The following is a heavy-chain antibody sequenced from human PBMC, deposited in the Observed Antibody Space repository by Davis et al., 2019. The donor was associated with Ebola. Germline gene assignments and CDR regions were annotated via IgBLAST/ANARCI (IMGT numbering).Heavy chain of an antibody. D-gene: IGHD3-10*01. J-gene: IGHJ5*02. V-gene: IGHV4-39*01. Sequence: SETLSLTCTVSGGSISSSSYYWGWIRQPPGKGLEWIGSIYHSGAAYYNPSLESRVTISLDTSKNQFSLKLSSVTAADTAVYYCARSRGEYNWFDPWGQGTLVTVSS. CDR3: ARSRGEYNWFDP. CDR2: IYHSGAA. CDR1: GGSISSSSYY.